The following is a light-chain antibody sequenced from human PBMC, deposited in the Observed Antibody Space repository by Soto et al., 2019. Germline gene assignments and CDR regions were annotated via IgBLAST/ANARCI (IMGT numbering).Light chain of an antibody. CDR1: SGYSNFK. CDR3: GADHGSGSNFVL. CDR2: VGTGGIMG. J-gene: IGLJ2*01. Sequence: QLVLTQPPSASASLGASVTLTCTLSSGYSNFKVDWYQQRPGKGPRFVMRVGTGGIMGSKGDGIPDRFSVLGSGLNRYLTIKNIQEEDESDYHCGADHGSGSNFVLFGGGTKLTVL. V-gene: IGLV9-49*01.